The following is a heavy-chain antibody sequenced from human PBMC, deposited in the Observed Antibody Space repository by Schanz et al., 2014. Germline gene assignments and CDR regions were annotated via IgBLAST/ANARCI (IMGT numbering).Heavy chain of an antibody. V-gene: IGHV1-8*02. D-gene: IGHD2-2*01. J-gene: IGHJ5*02. Sequence: QILLVQPGPEVKKPGASVTVSCKASGYDFHIYAYSWVRQAPGQGPEWIGWMNPKSGNTGYAQKFHGRVTMSRTSSISTDYMELSRLRPDDTAIYYCVRAVGPASLHGYWFDPWGQGTLVTGAS. CDR3: VRAVGPASLHGYWFDP. CDR2: MNPKSGNT. CDR1: GYDFHIYA.